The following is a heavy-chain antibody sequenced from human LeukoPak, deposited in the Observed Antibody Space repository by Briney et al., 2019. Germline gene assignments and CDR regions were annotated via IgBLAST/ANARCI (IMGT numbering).Heavy chain of an antibody. CDR3: ARSDSSSWGYYYYYYMDV. CDR1: GGSISSSSYY. D-gene: IGHD6-13*01. CDR2: IYYSGST. V-gene: IGHV4-39*07. Sequence: PSETLSLTCTVSGGSISSSSYYWGWIRQPPGKGLEWIGSIYYSGSTNYNPSLKSRVTISVDTSKNQFSLKLSSVTAADTAVYYCARSDSSSWGYYYYYYMDVWGKGTTVTVSS. J-gene: IGHJ6*03.